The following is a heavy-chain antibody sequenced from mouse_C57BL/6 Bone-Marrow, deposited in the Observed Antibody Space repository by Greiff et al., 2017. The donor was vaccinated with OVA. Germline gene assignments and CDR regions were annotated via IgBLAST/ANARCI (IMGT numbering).Heavy chain of an antibody. J-gene: IGHJ2*01. CDR1: GYTFTSYW. V-gene: IGHV1-53*01. CDR3: AREVCNYYGSSPWFDY. D-gene: IGHD1-1*01. Sequence: QVQLQQPGPELVKPGASVKLSCKASGYTFTSYWMHWVKQRPGQGLEWIGYINPSNGGTNYNEKFQSKATLTVDKSSSPDYMQLRTLTSEDSAVYYCAREVCNYYGSSPWFDYWGQGTTLTVSS. CDR2: INPSNGGT.